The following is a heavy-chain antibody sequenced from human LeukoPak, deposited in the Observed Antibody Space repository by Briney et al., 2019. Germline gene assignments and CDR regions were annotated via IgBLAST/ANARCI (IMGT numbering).Heavy chain of an antibody. CDR3: AKDQGPWIQLWFFDY. CDR1: GFTFSSYA. D-gene: IGHD5-18*01. CDR2: ISGSGGST. Sequence: PGGSLRLSCAASGFTFSSYAMSWVRQAPGKGLEWVSAISGSGGSTYYADSVKGRLTISRDNSKNTLYLQMNSLRAEDTAVYYCAKDQGPWIQLWFFDYWGQGTLVTVSS. V-gene: IGHV3-23*01. J-gene: IGHJ4*02.